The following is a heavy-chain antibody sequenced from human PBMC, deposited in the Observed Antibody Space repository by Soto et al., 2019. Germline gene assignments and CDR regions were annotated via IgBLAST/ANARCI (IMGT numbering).Heavy chain of an antibody. CDR1: DGSISNFY. Sequence: ETLSLTCTVSDGSISNFYWSWIRQPPGKGLEWIGYISSSGNTNYNPSLKSRVSISVDTSKNQFSLNLTSVTAADTAVYYCARAPMVLTRSYFDSWGQGTPVTVPQ. CDR2: ISSSGNT. J-gene: IGHJ4*02. D-gene: IGHD3-22*01. CDR3: ARAPMVLTRSYFDS. V-gene: IGHV4-59*01.